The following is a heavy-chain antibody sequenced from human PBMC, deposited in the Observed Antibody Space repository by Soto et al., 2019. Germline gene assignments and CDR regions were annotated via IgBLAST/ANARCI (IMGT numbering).Heavy chain of an antibody. J-gene: IGHJ4*02. CDR2: IDPGDSYV. Sequence: PGESLKISCQASGYSFTAYWITWVRQMPGKGLEWMATIDPGDSYVDYSPSFRGHVTFSVDRSITTVYLQWNRLKASDSAMYFCTRRASSSFYHFDFWGQGALVTVSS. CDR3: TRRASSSFYHFDF. D-gene: IGHD2-2*01. CDR1: GYSFTAYW. V-gene: IGHV5-10-1*01.